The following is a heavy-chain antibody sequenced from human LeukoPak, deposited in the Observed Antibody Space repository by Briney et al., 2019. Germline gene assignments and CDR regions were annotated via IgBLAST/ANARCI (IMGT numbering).Heavy chain of an antibody. Sequence: ASVKVSRKASGGTFSSYAISWVRQAPGQGLEWMGGIIPIFGTANYAQKFQGRVTITADKSTSTAYMELSSLRSEDTAVYYCARLYYYDSSPGGRGTYAFDIWGQGTMVTVSS. CDR1: GGTFSSYA. V-gene: IGHV1-69*06. CDR2: IIPIFGTA. CDR3: ARLYYYDSSPGGRGTYAFDI. D-gene: IGHD3-22*01. J-gene: IGHJ3*02.